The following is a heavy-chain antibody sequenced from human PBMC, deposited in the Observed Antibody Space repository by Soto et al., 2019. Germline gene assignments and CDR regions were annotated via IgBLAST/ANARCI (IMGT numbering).Heavy chain of an antibody. CDR1: GGSISSSSYY. CDR3: ARQRSTNWELDY. CDR2: IYYSGST. J-gene: IGHJ4*02. Sequence: QLQLQESGPGLVKPSETLSLTCTVSGGSISSSSYYWGWIRQPPGKGLEWIGSIYYSGSTYYNPSLKSRVTISVDTSKNQFSLKLSSVTAADTAVYYCARQRSTNWELDYWGQGTLVTVSS. D-gene: IGHD1-1*01. V-gene: IGHV4-39*01.